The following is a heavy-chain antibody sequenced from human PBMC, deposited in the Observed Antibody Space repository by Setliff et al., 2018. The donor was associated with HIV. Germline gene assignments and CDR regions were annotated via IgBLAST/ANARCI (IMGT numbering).Heavy chain of an antibody. Sequence: VASVKVSCKASGYTFTSYYMHWVRQAPGQGLEWMGWINPNSGGTNYAQKFQGRVTMTRDTSISTAYMELSRLRSDDTAVYYCAREVDYYDSSGYFNWGQGTLVTV. D-gene: IGHD3-22*01. CDR1: GYTFTSYY. V-gene: IGHV1-2*02. J-gene: IGHJ4*02. CDR3: AREVDYYDSSGYFN. CDR2: INPNSGGT.